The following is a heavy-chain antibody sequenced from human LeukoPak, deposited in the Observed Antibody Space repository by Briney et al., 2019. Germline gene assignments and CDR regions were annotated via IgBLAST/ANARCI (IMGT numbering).Heavy chain of an antibody. CDR2: ISGSGGGT. Sequence: PGGSLRLSCAASGFTFSTYAMSWVRQAPGKGLEWVSLISGSGGGTYYANSVKGRFTISRDNSKNTLYLQMDRLRTEDTAVYYCAKERATTTPFDYWGQGTLITVSS. CDR1: GFTFSTYA. J-gene: IGHJ4*02. D-gene: IGHD1-26*01. CDR3: AKERATTTPFDY. V-gene: IGHV3-23*01.